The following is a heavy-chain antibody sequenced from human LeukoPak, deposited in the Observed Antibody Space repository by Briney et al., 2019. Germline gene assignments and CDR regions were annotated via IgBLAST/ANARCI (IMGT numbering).Heavy chain of an antibody. CDR2: ISYGGSNK. D-gene: IGHD3-22*01. V-gene: IGHV3-30*18. J-gene: IGHJ3*02. Sequence: GRSLRLSCAASGFTFSSYGMHWVRQAPGKGLEWVAVISYGGSNKYYADSVKGRFTISRDNSKNTLYLQMNSLRAEDTAVYYCAKPSESSGPTPDAFDIWGQGTMVTVSS. CDR1: GFTFSSYG. CDR3: AKPSESSGPTPDAFDI.